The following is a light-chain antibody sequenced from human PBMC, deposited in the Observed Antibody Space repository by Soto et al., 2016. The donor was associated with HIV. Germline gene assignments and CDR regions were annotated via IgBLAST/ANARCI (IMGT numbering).Light chain of an antibody. Sequence: DIQMTQSPSSLSASVGDRVTITCRASQSIGRFLNWYQQISGKAPNLLIYDASSLQSGVPSRFSGSGSGTDFTLIISSLHPEDFATYYCQQSYNTPRTFGQGTMVEIK. V-gene: IGKV1-39*01. CDR2: DAS. J-gene: IGKJ1*01. CDR3: QQSYNTPRT. CDR1: QSIGRF.